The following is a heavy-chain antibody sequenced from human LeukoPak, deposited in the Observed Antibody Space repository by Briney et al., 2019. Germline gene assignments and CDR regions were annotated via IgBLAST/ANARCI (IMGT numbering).Heavy chain of an antibody. Sequence: GGSLRLSCAASGFTFDDYAMHWVRQAPGKGLEWVSGISWNSGSIGYADSVKGRFTISRNNAKNSLYLQMNSLRSEDTAVYYCARDSTENWFDPWGQGTLVTVSS. CDR1: GFTFDDYA. CDR3: ARDSTENWFDP. CDR2: ISWNSGSI. V-gene: IGHV3-9*01. J-gene: IGHJ5*02. D-gene: IGHD1-1*01.